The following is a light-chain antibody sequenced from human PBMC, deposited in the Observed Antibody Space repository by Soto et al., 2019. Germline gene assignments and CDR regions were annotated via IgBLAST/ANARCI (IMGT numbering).Light chain of an antibody. CDR1: QSLVYSDGNTY. CDR2: KVS. J-gene: IGKJ3*01. V-gene: IGKV2-30*01. Sequence: DVVMTQSPLSLPVTLGQPASISCRSSQSLVYSDGNTYLNWFQQRPGQSPRRLIYKVSNRDSGVPDRFSCSGSGTDFTLKISRVEAEDVGVYYCMQGTHWPRVFTFGPGTKVDIK. CDR3: MQGTHWPRVFT.